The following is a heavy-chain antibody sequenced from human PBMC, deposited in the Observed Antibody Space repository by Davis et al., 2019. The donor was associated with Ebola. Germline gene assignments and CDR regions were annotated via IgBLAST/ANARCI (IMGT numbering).Heavy chain of an antibody. Sequence: SETLSLTCAVYGGSFSGYYWSWIRQPPGKGLEWIGEINHSGSTNYNPSLKSRVTISVDTSKNQFSLTLSSVTAADTAVYYCARVRGEGYSSSWYPPLNWFDPWGQGTLVTVSS. D-gene: IGHD6-13*01. CDR2: INHSGST. J-gene: IGHJ5*02. V-gene: IGHV4-34*01. CDR1: GGSFSGYY. CDR3: ARVRGEGYSSSWYPPLNWFDP.